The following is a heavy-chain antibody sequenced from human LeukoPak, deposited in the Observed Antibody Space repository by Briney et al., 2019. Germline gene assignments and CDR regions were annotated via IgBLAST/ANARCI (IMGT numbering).Heavy chain of an antibody. J-gene: IGHJ4*02. CDR2: IKRDGSEK. V-gene: IGHV3-7*01. CDR1: GFTFSNYW. Sequence: GGSLRLSCAVSGFTFSNYWMSWVRQAPGKGLEWVANIKRDGSEKYYVESAKGRFTISRDNAKNSLYLQMNSLRAEDTAVYYCARDPFYYDSSGYFDYWGQGTLVTVSS. D-gene: IGHD3-22*01. CDR3: ARDPFYYDSSGYFDY.